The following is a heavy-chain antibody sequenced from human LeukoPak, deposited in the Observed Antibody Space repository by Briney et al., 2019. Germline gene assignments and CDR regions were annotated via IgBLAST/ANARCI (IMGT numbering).Heavy chain of an antibody. CDR2: INPNSGGT. CDR1: GYTFTGYY. CDR3: ARGGPSRGSGFYYFDY. J-gene: IGHJ4*02. Sequence: GASVKVSCKASGYTFTGYYMHWVRQAPGQGPEWMGWINPNSGGTNYAQKFQGRVAMTRDPSISTAYMELSRMRSDDTAVYYCARGGPSRGSGFYYFDYWGQGTLVTVSS. D-gene: IGHD6-19*01. V-gene: IGHV1-2*02.